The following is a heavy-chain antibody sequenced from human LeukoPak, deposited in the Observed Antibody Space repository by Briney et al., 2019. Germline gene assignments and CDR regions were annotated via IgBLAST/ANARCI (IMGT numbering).Heavy chain of an antibody. D-gene: IGHD6-25*01. V-gene: IGHV3-23*01. J-gene: IGHJ4*02. CDR2: ISGSGGST. CDR1: GFTFNNFA. Sequence: GGSLRLSCAASGFTFNNFAMSWVRQAPEKGLEWVSAISGSGGSTYYADSVKGRFTISRDNSKNTLYLQMNSLRAEDTAVYYCAKDGGIAASIGDFDYWGQGTLVTVSS. CDR3: AKDGGIAASIGDFDY.